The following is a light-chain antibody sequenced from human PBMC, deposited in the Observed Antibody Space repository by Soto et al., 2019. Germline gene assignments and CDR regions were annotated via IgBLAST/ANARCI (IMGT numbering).Light chain of an antibody. V-gene: IGLV2-18*02. Sequence: QSVLTQPPSVSGSPGQSVTISCTGTSSDVGSYNSVSWYQQRPGTVPKLIIYEVTNRRSGVPDRFSGSRSGNTASLTISGLKAEDEADYCCSSYTTINTYVFGTGTKLTVL. CDR2: EVT. J-gene: IGLJ1*01. CDR3: SSYTTINTYV. CDR1: SSDVGSYNS.